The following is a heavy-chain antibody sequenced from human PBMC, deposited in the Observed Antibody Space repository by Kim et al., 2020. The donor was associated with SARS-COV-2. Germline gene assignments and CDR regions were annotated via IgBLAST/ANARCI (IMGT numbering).Heavy chain of an antibody. V-gene: IGHV4-39*01. D-gene: IGHD6-19*01. Sequence: TDYNPSLKSRVTISVDTSKNQFSLKLSAVTAADTAVYYCARHSSGDDFDYWGQGTLVTVSS. CDR2: T. CDR3: ARHSSGDDFDY. J-gene: IGHJ4*02.